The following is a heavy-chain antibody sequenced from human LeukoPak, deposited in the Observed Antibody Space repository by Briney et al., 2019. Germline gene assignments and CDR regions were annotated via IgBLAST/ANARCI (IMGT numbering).Heavy chain of an antibody. D-gene: IGHD4-17*01. CDR2: ISGSGGST. CDR1: GFTFSSYA. J-gene: IGHJ3*02. CDR3: ARDPNGDYIGTFDM. Sequence: PGGSLRLSCAASGFTFSSYAMSWVRQAPGKGLEWVSAISGSGGSTYYADSVKGRFAISRDNSKNTLYLQMNSLRVEDTAVYFCARDPNGDYIGTFDMWGRGTMVSVSS. V-gene: IGHV3-23*01.